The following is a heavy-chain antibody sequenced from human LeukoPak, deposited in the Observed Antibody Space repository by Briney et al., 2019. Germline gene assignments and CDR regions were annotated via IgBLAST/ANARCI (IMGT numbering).Heavy chain of an antibody. Sequence: SETLSLTCTVSGGSISNKYWSWIRQPPGKGLEWIGYIYNGDTNYNPSLKSRVTISVDTSKNQFSLKLSSVTAADTAVYYCARYRAFDIWGQGTMVTVSS. CDR1: GGSISNKY. V-gene: IGHV4-59*01. CDR3: ARYRAFDI. J-gene: IGHJ3*02. CDR2: IYNGDT.